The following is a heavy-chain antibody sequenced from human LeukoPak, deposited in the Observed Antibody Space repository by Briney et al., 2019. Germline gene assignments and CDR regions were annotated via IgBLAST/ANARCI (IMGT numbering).Heavy chain of an antibody. CDR1: GVSISSGGYY. D-gene: IGHD4-11*01. CDR3: ARGLSDYTANWFDP. J-gene: IGHJ5*02. Sequence: SQTLSLTGTVSGVSISSGGYYWSWIRQHPGKGLEWIGYIYYSGSTYYNPSLKSRVTISVDTSKNQFSLKLSSVTAADTAVYYCARGLSDYTANWFDPWGQGTLVTVSS. V-gene: IGHV4-31*03. CDR2: IYYSGST.